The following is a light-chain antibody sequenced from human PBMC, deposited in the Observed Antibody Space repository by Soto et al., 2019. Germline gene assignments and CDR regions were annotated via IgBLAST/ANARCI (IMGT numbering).Light chain of an antibody. CDR3: CSSAPESTYV. CDR2: EVI. CDR1: SSDIGRHDY. V-gene: IGLV2-14*01. Sequence: QSVLTQPASVSGPPGQSITISCTGSSSDIGRHDYVSWYQHHPGKVPKVIIYEVIHRPSGVSNRFSGSTSGNAASLTISGLQADDEADYFCCSSAPESTYVFGTGTKLTVL. J-gene: IGLJ1*01.